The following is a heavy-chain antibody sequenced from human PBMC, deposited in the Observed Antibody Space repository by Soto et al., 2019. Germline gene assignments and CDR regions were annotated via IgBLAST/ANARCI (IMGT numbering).Heavy chain of an antibody. Sequence: QVQLVESGGGVVQPGRSLRLSCAASGFTFSSYGMHWVRQAPGKGLEWVAVISYDGSNKYYADSVKGRFTISRDNSKKTLYLQMNSLRADDTAVYYCAKDDSCGGDCYSFDYWGQGTLVTVSS. CDR1: GFTFSSYG. CDR3: AKDDSCGGDCYSFDY. CDR2: ISYDGSNK. J-gene: IGHJ4*02. D-gene: IGHD2-21*02. V-gene: IGHV3-30*18.